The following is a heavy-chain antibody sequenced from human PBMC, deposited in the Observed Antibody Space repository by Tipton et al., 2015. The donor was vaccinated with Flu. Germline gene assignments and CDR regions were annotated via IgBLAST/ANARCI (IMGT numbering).Heavy chain of an antibody. CDR1: GGSISSHY. Sequence: LRLSCTVSGGSISSHYWSWIRQSAGKGLEWIGRVHGTGSTNYNPSLRSRVTISGDTSKNHFSLQLSSVTAADTAVYYCARSPSYSGSGIYPYYFDDWGQGTLVTVSS. CDR2: VHGTGST. CDR3: ARSPSYSGSGIYPYYFDD. J-gene: IGHJ4*02. V-gene: IGHV4-4*07. D-gene: IGHD3-10*01.